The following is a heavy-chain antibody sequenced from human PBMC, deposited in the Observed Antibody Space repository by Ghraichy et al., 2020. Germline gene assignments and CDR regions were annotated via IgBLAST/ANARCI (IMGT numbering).Heavy chain of an antibody. CDR3: AKAWGYCGGGSRPPNNWFDP. J-gene: IGHJ5*02. D-gene: IGHD2-15*01. Sequence: GGSLRLSCAASGFSFSSYAMTWVRQAPGKGLEWVSGIGGSGGSTYYADSVKGRFTSSRDNSKSTLYLEMNSLRVEDTAVYYCAKAWGYCGGGSRPPNNWFDPWGQGTLVTVSS. V-gene: IGHV3-23*01. CDR1: GFSFSSYA. CDR2: IGGSGGST.